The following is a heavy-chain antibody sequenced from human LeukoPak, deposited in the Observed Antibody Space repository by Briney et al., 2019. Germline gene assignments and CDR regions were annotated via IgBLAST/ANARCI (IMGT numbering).Heavy chain of an antibody. V-gene: IGHV3-13*01. CDR3: ARAHRYSYGLDAFDS. CDR2: IGTAGDT. J-gene: IGHJ3*02. CDR1: GFTFSSYD. Sequence: GGSLRLSCAASGFTFSSYDMHWVRQAKGKGLEWVSAIGTAGDTYYPGSAKGRFTISRENAKNSLYLQMNSLRAGDTAVYYCARAHRYSYGLDAFDSWGQGTMVTVSS. D-gene: IGHD5-18*01.